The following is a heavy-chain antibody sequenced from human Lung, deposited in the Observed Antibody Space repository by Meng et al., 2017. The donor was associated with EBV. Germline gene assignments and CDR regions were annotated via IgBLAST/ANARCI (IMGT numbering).Heavy chain of an antibody. Sequence: QVQLQESGPGRVNPSQTLSLTCTVYGGSFSTYYGSWLRQSPGKGLAWIGEINHGGSTNYNPSLKSRVTISVDKSKNQFSLKLSSVTAADTAVYYCARGVSDTAMVPYYFDYWGQGTLVTVSS. CDR2: INHGGST. D-gene: IGHD5-18*01. CDR1: GGSFSTYY. V-gene: IGHV4-34*09. J-gene: IGHJ4*02. CDR3: ARGVSDTAMVPYYFDY.